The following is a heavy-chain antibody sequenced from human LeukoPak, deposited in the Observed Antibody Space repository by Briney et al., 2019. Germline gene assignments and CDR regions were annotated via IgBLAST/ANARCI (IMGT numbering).Heavy chain of an antibody. J-gene: IGHJ4*02. CDR2: INSDGRST. CDR3: ARVNGDYVSLFDY. V-gene: IGHV3-74*01. CDR1: GFIFRNFN. D-gene: IGHD4-17*01. Sequence: GGSLRLSCAVSGFIFRNFNMNWVRQAPGKGLLWVSRINSDGRSTNYADSVKGRFTISRDNAKNTLNLKMNGLRVEDTALYYCARVNGDYVSLFDYWGQGTLVTVSS.